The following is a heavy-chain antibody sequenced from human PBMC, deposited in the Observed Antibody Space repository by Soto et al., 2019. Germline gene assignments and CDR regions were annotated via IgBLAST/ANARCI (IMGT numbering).Heavy chain of an antibody. CDR3: ARDSMRLYCGGDCYASDI. Sequence: GASVKVSCKASGGTFSSYAISWVRQAPGQGLEWMGGIIPIFGTANYAQKFQGRVTITADESTSTAYMELSSLRSEDTAVYYCARDSMRLYCGGDCYASDIWGQGTMVTVSS. J-gene: IGHJ3*02. CDR2: IIPIFGTA. V-gene: IGHV1-69*13. CDR1: GGTFSSYA. D-gene: IGHD2-21*02.